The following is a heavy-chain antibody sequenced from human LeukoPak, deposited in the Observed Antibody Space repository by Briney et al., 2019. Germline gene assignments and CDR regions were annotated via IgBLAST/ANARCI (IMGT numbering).Heavy chain of an antibody. D-gene: IGHD3-22*01. V-gene: IGHV4-30-4*01. CDR2: IYYSGST. J-gene: IGHJ4*02. Sequence: SQTLSLTCTVSGGSISSGDYYWSWIRQPRGKGLEWIGYIYYSGSTYYNPSLKSRVTMSVDTSKKQFSLKLSSVTAADTAVYYCARWDDRSGAVDYWGQGTLVTVSS. CDR3: ARWDDRSGAVDY. CDR1: GGSISSGDYY.